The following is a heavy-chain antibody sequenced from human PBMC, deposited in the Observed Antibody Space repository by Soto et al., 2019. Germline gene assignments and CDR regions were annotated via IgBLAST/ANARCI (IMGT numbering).Heavy chain of an antibody. CDR2: IYYSGST. V-gene: IGHV4-59*08. Sequence: SETLSLTCTVSGGSISSYYWSWIRQPPGKGLEWIGYIYYSGSTNYNPSLKSRVTISVDTSKNQFSLKLSSVTAAGTAVYYCARLRILWFRELGYWFDPWGQGTLVTVSS. D-gene: IGHD3-10*01. CDR1: GGSISSYY. J-gene: IGHJ5*02. CDR3: ARLRILWFRELGYWFDP.